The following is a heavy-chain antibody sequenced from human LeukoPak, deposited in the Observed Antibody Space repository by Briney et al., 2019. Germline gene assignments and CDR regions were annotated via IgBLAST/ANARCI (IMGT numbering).Heavy chain of an antibody. Sequence: GGSLRLSCAASGFIFGNYWMSWVRQAPGKGLEWVANIKEDGSEKYYVDSVKGRFTISRDNAKNSVYLQMNSLRAEDTAMYYCARDYGRSRDYGMDVWGQGTTVTVSS. CDR3: ARDYGRSRDYGMDV. D-gene: IGHD3-10*01. V-gene: IGHV3-7*01. J-gene: IGHJ6*02. CDR2: IKEDGSEK. CDR1: GFIFGNYW.